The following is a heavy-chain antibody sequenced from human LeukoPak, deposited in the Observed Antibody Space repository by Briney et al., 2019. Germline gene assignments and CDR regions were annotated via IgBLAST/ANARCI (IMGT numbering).Heavy chain of an antibody. J-gene: IGHJ4*02. Sequence: PGRSLRLSCAASGFTFSSYAMHWVRQAPGKGLEWVAVISYDGSNKYYADSVKGRFTISGDNSKNTLYLQMNSLRAEDTAVYYCARDNRRGYYYGSGSYMVYWGQGTLVTVSS. CDR1: GFTFSSYA. CDR3: ARDNRRGYYYGSGSYMVY. D-gene: IGHD3-10*01. V-gene: IGHV3-30*04. CDR2: ISYDGSNK.